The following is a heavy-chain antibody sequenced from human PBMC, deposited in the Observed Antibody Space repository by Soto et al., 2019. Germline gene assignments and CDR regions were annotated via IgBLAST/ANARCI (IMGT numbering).Heavy chain of an antibody. CDR2: IDPSDSYS. V-gene: IGHV5-10-1*01. J-gene: IGHJ6*02. CDR1: GYSFTNNW. D-gene: IGHD2-21*02. Sequence: GESLKISCKVSGYSFTNNWITWVRQMPGKGLEWMGRIDPSDSYSIYSPSVQGHVTISVDKSMNTAYLQWSSLGASDTAMYYCGRLTAYDFSRVDVWGQGTTVNVSS. CDR3: GRLTAYDFSRVDV.